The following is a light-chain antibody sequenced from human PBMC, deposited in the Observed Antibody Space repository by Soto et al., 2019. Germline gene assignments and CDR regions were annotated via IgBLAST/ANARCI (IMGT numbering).Light chain of an antibody. Sequence: QSALTQPASVSGSPGQSITISCTGTSSDVGGYNYVSWYQQHPGKAPKLMLYEVSNRPSGVSNRFSGSKSGNTAALTISGLQAADDADYYCSAYTSSSTRVFGSGTKVTV. CDR1: SSDVGGYNY. CDR2: EVS. CDR3: SAYTSSSTRV. V-gene: IGLV2-14*01. J-gene: IGLJ1*01.